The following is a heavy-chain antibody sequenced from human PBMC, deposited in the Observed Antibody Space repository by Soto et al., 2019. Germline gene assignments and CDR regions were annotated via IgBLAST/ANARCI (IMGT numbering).Heavy chain of an antibody. D-gene: IGHD1-20*01. J-gene: IGHJ6*02. Sequence: GASVKVSCKASGNTFTSQHMHWVRQAPGQGLEWMGIANPAGGITTHAPKFQDRLTMTSDTSTSTVYMELSGLRSDDTAVYYCAIPDNLEYYYAMDVWGQGTTVTVSS. V-gene: IGHV1-46*01. CDR2: ANPAGGIT. CDR3: AIPDNLEYYYAMDV. CDR1: GNTFTSQH.